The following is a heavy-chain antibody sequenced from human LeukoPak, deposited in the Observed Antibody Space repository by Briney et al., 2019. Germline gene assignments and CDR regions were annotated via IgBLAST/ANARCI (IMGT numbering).Heavy chain of an antibody. CDR2: INSSAGST. Sequence: ASVKVSCKASGCIFTDYSMHWVRQAPGQGLEWMGIINSSAGSTSYAQKFQGRVSMTRDMSTSTFYMELISLRSEDTAVYYCARGHGSGSTNWFDPWGQGTLVTVSS. V-gene: IGHV1-46*01. CDR3: ARGHGSGSTNWFDP. D-gene: IGHD3-10*01. J-gene: IGHJ5*02. CDR1: GCIFTDYS.